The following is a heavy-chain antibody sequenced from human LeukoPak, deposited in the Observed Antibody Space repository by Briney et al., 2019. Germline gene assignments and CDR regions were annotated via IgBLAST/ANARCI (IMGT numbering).Heavy chain of an antibody. J-gene: IGHJ4*02. CDR1: GGTFSSYA. CDR2: IIPIFGTA. CDR3: ARGQDFSVGAAFDY. Sequence: GASVKVSCKASGGTFSSYAISWVRQAPGQGLEWMGGIIPIFGTANYAQKFQGRVTITADKSTSTAYMELSSLRSEDTAVYYCARGQDFSVGAAFDYWGQGTLVTVSS. V-gene: IGHV1-69*06. D-gene: IGHD1-26*01.